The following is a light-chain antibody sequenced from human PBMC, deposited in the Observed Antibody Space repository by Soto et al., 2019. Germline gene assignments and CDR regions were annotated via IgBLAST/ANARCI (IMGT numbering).Light chain of an antibody. J-gene: IGKJ2*01. CDR1: QSVSSY. CDR3: QQRSNWPPGMYT. Sequence: EIVLTQSPATLYLSPGERATLSCRASQSVSSYLAWYQQKPGQAPRLLIYDASNRATGIPARFSGSGSGTDFTLTISSLEPEDFAVYYCQQRSNWPPGMYTFGQGTKLEIK. CDR2: DAS. V-gene: IGKV3-11*01.